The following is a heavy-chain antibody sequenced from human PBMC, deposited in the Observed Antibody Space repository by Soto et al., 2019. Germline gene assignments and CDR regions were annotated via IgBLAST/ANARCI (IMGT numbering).Heavy chain of an antibody. Sequence: QITLKESGPTLVKPTQTLTLTCNFSGFSLSTSGVGVGWIRQPPGKALEWLALIYWDDDKRYSPSLKSRLTITKDTSKNQVVLTRTNMDPVDTATYYCAHRPVAASETGSKWFDPWGQGTLVTVSS. CDR1: GFSLSTSGVG. J-gene: IGHJ5*02. D-gene: IGHD6-13*01. V-gene: IGHV2-5*02. CDR3: AHRPVAASETGSKWFDP. CDR2: IYWDDDK.